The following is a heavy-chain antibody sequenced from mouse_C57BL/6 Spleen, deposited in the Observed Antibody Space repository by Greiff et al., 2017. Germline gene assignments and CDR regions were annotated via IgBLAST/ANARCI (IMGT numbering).Heavy chain of an antibody. V-gene: IGHV1-80*01. Sequence: QVQLQQPGAELVKPGASVKISCKASGYAFSSYWMNWVKQRPGQGLEWIGQIYPGDGDTNYNGKFKGKATLTADKSSSTAYMQLSSLTSEDSAVYFCARDDRPYAMDYWGQGTSVTVSS. CDR2: IYPGDGDT. J-gene: IGHJ4*01. CDR1: GYAFSSYW. CDR3: ARDDRPYAMDY.